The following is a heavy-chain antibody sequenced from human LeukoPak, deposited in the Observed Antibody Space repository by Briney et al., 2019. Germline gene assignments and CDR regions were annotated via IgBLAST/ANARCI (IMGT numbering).Heavy chain of an antibody. J-gene: IGHJ4*02. V-gene: IGHV3-30*02. D-gene: IGHD6-19*01. CDR2: IRYDGSNK. CDR1: GFTFSSYA. Sequence: GGSLRLSCAASGFTFSSYAMSWVRQAPGKGLEWVAFIRYDGSNKYYADSVKGRFTISRGNSKNTLYLQMNSLRAEDTAVYYYANIAVAGVVHDYWGQGTLVTVSS. CDR3: ANIAVAGVVHDY.